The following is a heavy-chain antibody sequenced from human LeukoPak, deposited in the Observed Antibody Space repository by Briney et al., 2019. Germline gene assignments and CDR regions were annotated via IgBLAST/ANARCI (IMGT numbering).Heavy chain of an antibody. D-gene: IGHD6-19*01. CDR2: ISGDGGST. V-gene: IGHV3-43*02. Sequence: GGSLRLSCAASGFTFDDYATHWVRQAPGKGLEWVSLISGDGGSTYYADSVKGRFTISRDNSKNSLYLQMNSLRTEDTALYYCAKSEPGIAVAGTGWYFDYWGQGTLVTVSS. CDR1: GFTFDDYA. CDR3: AKSEPGIAVAGTGWYFDY. J-gene: IGHJ4*02.